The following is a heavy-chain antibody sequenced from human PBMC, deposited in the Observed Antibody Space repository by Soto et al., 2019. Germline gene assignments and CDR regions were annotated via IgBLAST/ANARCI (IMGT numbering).Heavy chain of an antibody. J-gene: IGHJ4*02. V-gene: IGHV1-69*12. Sequence: QVQLVQSGAEVKKPGSAVKVSCKASGGTFRSYVTSWVRQAPGQGLEWLGGIIPMYGTTNYAQTFQGRVTISADESTSTAFMELISLRSEDTAVYYCARIGTLAWIDDYWCQGTLVTVSS. CDR2: IIPMYGTT. CDR1: GGTFRSYV. D-gene: IGHD1-1*01. CDR3: ARIGTLAWIDDY.